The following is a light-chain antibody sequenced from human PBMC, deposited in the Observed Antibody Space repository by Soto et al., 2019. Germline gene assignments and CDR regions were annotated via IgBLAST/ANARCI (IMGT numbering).Light chain of an antibody. CDR3: QQYGSSLPWT. CDR1: QSVSSSD. Sequence: EIVLTQSPGTLSLSPGERGTLSCRASQSVSSSDLAWYQQKPGQAPRLLIYGASSRASGIPDRFGGSGSGTDFTLTISRLEPEDSAVYYCQQYGSSLPWTFGQGTKVEIK. CDR2: GAS. J-gene: IGKJ1*01. V-gene: IGKV3-20*01.